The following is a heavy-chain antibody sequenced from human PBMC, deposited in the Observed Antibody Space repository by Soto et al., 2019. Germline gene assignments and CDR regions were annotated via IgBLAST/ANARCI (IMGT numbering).Heavy chain of an antibody. D-gene: IGHD6-13*01. CDR3: ARRQIGAAGMGYAY. V-gene: IGHV4-39*01. CDR2: IYYSGSA. Sequence: SETLSLTCAVSGGSISSGGYYWAWIRQPPGKGLEWIGSIYYSGSAYYNPSLKSRVTISVDTSKNQFSLKVNSVTAADTAVYYCARRQIGAAGMGYAYWAQGTLVTVS. CDR1: GGSISSGGYY. J-gene: IGHJ4*02.